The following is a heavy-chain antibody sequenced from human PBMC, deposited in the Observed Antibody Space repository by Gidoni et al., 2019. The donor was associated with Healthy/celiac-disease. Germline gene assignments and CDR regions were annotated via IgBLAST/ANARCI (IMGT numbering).Heavy chain of an antibody. CDR1: GFTFSCCA. CDR2: ISGSGGST. V-gene: IGHV3-23*01. Sequence: EVQLLESGGGLVQPGGSLRLLFAASGFTFSCCAMRWVRPAPGKGLEWVSAISGSGGSTYYEDSVKGRFTISRDNSKNTLYLQMNSLRAEDTAVYYCARSPGGMGSFYGMDVWGQGTTVTVSS. CDR3: ARSPGGMGSFYGMDV. D-gene: IGHD1-26*01. J-gene: IGHJ6*02.